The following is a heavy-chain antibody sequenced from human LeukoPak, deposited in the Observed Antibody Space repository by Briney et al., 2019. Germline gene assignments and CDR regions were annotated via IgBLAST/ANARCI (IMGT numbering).Heavy chain of an antibody. V-gene: IGHV3-74*01. D-gene: IGHD6-19*01. CDR3: TKDVVPDSGWDLDY. CDR1: GFTFSSYW. J-gene: IGHJ4*02. CDR2: IYPNGGST. Sequence: PGGSLRLSCAASGFTFSSYWMHWVRQAPGKGLVWVSSIYPNGGSTFYADSVKGRFTISRDNSKNTLYLQMSSLRTEDTAIYYCTKDVVPDSGWDLDYWGQGTLVTVSS.